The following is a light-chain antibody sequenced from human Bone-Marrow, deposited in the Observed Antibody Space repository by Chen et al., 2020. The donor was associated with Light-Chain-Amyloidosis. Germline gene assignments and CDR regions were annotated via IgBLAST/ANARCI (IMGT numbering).Light chain of an antibody. J-gene: IGKJ3*01. CDR3: QQRSNWPPGA. V-gene: IGKV3-11*01. CDR1: QSVSSY. CDR2: DAS. Sequence: EIVLTQSPATLSLSPGERATLSCRASQSVSSYLAWYQQKPGQAPRLLIYDASNRATGIPARFSGSGSGTDFTLTMSSLEPEDFAVYYCQQRSNWPPGAFGPGTKVDIK.